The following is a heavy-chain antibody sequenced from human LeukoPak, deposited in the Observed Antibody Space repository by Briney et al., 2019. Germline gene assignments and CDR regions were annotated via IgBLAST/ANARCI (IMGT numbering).Heavy chain of an antibody. CDR2: LWSDGKTA. D-gene: IGHD6-13*01. J-gene: IGHJ4*02. CDR3: VKESAADATCHFDS. Sequence: PGGSLRLSCAASGFTFNIFGMHWVRQVPGNGLEWVAVLWSDGKTAHYADSVKGRFTISRDSSENTLYLQMNSLRSEDTAVYYCVKESAADATCHFDSWGQGTLVTVSS. CDR1: GFTFNIFG. V-gene: IGHV3-33*06.